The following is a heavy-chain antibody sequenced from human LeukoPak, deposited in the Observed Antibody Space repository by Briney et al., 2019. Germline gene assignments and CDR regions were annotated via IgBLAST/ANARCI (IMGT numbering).Heavy chain of an antibody. CDR2: TLTSENT. D-gene: IGHD2-15*01. V-gene: IGHV4-4*07. CDR3: ARSARVEPGTGYYFDS. Sequence: SETLSLTCTVSGGSINGYFWSWLRTPPGQGLEWLGRTLTSENTDYNPSLNSRVTMSVDTSSNQFSLKLTSVSAADTAVEYCARSARVEPGTGYYFDSWGRGTLVTVSS. CDR1: GGSINGYF. J-gene: IGHJ4*02.